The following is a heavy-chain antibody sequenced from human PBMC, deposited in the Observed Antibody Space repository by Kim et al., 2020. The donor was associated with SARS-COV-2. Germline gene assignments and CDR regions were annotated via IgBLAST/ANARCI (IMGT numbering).Heavy chain of an antibody. CDR2: IWYDGSNK. CDR1: GFTFSSYG. J-gene: IGHJ6*02. CDR3: ARDRDSSGYWASYYYYGMDV. Sequence: GGSLRLSCAASGFTFSSYGMHWVRQAPGKGLEWVAVIWYDGSNKYYADSVKGRFTISRDNSKNTLYLQMNSLRAEDTAVYYCARDRDSSGYWASYYYYGMDVWGQGTTVTVSS. D-gene: IGHD3-22*01. V-gene: IGHV3-33*01.